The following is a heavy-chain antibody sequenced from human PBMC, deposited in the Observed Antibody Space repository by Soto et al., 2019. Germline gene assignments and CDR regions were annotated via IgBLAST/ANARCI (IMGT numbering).Heavy chain of an antibody. CDR3: AKTDDDYIWGSYRYLDY. CDR1: GFTFSSYA. D-gene: IGHD3-16*02. J-gene: IGHJ4*02. CDR2: ISGSGGST. Sequence: PGGSLRLSCAASGFTFSSYAMSWVRQAPGKGLEWVSAISGSGGSTYYADSVKGRFTISRDNSKNTLYLQMNSLRAEDTAVYYCAKTDDDYIWGSYRYLDYWGQGTLVTVSS. V-gene: IGHV3-23*01.